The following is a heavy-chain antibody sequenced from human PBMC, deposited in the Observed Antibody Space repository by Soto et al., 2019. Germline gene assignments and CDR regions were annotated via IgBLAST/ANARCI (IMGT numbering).Heavy chain of an antibody. CDR2: IYYSGST. J-gene: IGHJ6*02. D-gene: IGHD1-26*01. CDR1: GVSISGSRYY. V-gene: IGHV4-39*01. Sequence: SETLSLTCTVSGVSISGSRYYWGWIRQPPGRGLEWIGNIYYSGSTYYTPALKSRVTLSVDTSKSQFSLNLNSVTAADTAVYYCARGGIPPSGYGIAYAMDVWGQGTTVTAP. CDR3: ARGGIPPSGYGIAYAMDV.